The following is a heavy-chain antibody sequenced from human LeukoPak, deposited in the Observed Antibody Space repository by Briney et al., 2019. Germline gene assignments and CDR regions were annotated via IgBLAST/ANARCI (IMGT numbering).Heavy chain of an antibody. Sequence: SETLSLTCTVSGGSISSYYWSWIRQPPGKGLEWIGYIYYSGSTNYNPSLKSRVTISVDTSKNQFSLKLISVTAANTAVYYCARAYSSSAPGWFDPWGQGTLVTVSS. V-gene: IGHV4-59*01. CDR3: ARAYSSSAPGWFDP. CDR1: GGSISSYY. J-gene: IGHJ5*02. CDR2: IYYSGST. D-gene: IGHD6-13*01.